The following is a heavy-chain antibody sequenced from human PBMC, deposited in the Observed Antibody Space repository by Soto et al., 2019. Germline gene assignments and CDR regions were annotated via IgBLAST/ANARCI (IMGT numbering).Heavy chain of an antibody. CDR3: AREGIAAAGMYYYGMDV. D-gene: IGHD6-13*01. Sequence: ASVKVSCKASGYTFTSYYMHWVRQAPGQGLEWMGIINPSGGNTSYAQKFQGRVTMTRDMSTSTVYMELSSLRSEDTAVYYCAREGIAAAGMYYYGMDVWGQGTTVTVSS. J-gene: IGHJ6*02. V-gene: IGHV1-46*01. CDR1: GYTFTSYY. CDR2: INPSGGNT.